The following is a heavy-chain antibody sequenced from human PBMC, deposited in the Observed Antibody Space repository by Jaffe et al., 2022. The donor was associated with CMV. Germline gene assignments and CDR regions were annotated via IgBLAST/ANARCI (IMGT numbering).Heavy chain of an antibody. D-gene: IGHD2-2*01. CDR2: VNPDSGNT. CDR1: GYTFTSYD. J-gene: IGHJ6*02. CDR3: ARGEDTVRLPAATEGLYYYYGMDV. V-gene: IGHV1-8*01. Sequence: QVQLVQSGAEAKKPGASVKVSCKASGYTFTSYDINWVRQATGQGLEWMGWVNPDSGNTAYAQKFQGRVTMTRNTSTTTAYMELSGLRSDDTAVYYCARGEDTVRLPAATEGLYYYYGMDVWGQGTMVTVSS.